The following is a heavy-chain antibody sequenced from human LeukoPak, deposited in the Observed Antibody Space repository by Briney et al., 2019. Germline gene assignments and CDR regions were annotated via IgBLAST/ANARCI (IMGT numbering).Heavy chain of an antibody. CDR3: AKDMDHDYDDYGFDY. V-gene: IGHV3-48*03. J-gene: IGHJ4*02. CDR2: ISSSGSTI. D-gene: IGHD4-17*01. Sequence: GGSLRLSCAASGFTFSSYEMNWVRQAPGKGLEWVSYISSSGSTIYYADSVKGRCTISRDNSKNTVYLQMNSLRAEDTAVYYCAKDMDHDYDDYGFDYWGQGTLVTVSS. CDR1: GFTFSSYE.